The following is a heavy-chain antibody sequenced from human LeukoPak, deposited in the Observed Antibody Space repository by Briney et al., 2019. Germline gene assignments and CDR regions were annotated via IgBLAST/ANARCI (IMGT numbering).Heavy chain of an antibody. CDR3: ARLIVLEVNWFDP. CDR1: GYSFTSYW. J-gene: IGHJ5*02. Sequence: PGESLKISCKGSGYSFTSYWIGWVRPMPGKGVEWMGIIYPGDSDTRYSPSFQGQVTISAHKSISTAYLQWSSLKASDTAMYYCARLIVLEVNWFDPWGQGTLVTVSS. D-gene: IGHD2-8*02. CDR2: IYPGDSDT. V-gene: IGHV5-51*01.